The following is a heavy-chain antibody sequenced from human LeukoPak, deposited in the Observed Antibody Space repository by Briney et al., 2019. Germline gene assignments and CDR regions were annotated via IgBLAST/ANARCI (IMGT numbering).Heavy chain of an antibody. CDR2: IYDSGST. CDR1: GGSIRSSYYY. Sequence: SETLSLTCTVSGGSIRSSYYYWGWIRQPPGKGLEWIGSIYDSGSTYYNPSLKSRVTISVDTSKNQFSLKLSSVTAADTAVYYCARGRRKITIFGVVRNWFDPWGQGTLVTVSS. V-gene: IGHV4-39*07. CDR3: ARGRRKITIFGVVRNWFDP. J-gene: IGHJ5*02. D-gene: IGHD3-3*01.